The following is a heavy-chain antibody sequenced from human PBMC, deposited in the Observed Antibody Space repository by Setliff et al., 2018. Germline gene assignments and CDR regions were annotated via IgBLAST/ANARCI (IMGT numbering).Heavy chain of an antibody. J-gene: IGHJ4*02. CDR1: GGSITSGRYY. D-gene: IGHD3-3*01. Sequence: SETLSLTCTVSGGSITSGRYYWGWIRQPPGQGLEWIASIHYSENTYYNPSLKTRVTISVDTSKNQFSLKLSSVTAADTAAYYCASHPRVTIFGVVAFDYWGQGILVTVSS. V-gene: IGHV4-39*01. CDR3: ASHPRVTIFGVVAFDY. CDR2: IHYSENT.